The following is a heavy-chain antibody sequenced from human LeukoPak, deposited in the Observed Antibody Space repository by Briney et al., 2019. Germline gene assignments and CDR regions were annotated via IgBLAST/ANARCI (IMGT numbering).Heavy chain of an antibody. CDR3: ASILRFLEWLSPYYYYYYMDV. J-gene: IGHJ6*03. D-gene: IGHD3-3*01. CDR2: IYYSGST. CDR1: GGSISSYY. Sequence: MSSETLSLTCTVSGGSISSYYWSWIRQPPGKGLEWIGYIYYSGSTNYNPSLKSRVTISVDTSKNQFSLKLSSVTAADTAVYYCASILRFLEWLSPYYYYYYMDVWGKGTTVTVSS. V-gene: IGHV4-59*01.